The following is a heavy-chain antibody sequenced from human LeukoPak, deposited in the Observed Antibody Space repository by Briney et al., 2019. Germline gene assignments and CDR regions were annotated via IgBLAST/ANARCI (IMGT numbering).Heavy chain of an antibody. CDR2: IIPIFGTA. CDR1: GGTFSSYA. V-gene: IGHV1-69*06. D-gene: IGHD3-22*01. CDR3: ASTYYYDSSGHRPYAFDI. Sequence: SVKVSCKASGGTFSSYAISWVRQAPGQGLEWMGGIIPIFGTANYAQKFQGRVTMTEDTSTDTAYMELSSLRSEDTAVYYCASTYYYDSSGHRPYAFDIWGQGTMVTVSS. J-gene: IGHJ3*02.